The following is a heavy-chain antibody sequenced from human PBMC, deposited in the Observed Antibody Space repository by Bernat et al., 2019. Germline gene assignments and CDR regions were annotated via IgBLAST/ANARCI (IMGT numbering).Heavy chain of an antibody. CDR3: ARSWGDYGDYGWYFEL. Sequence: EVQLVESGGGLVQPGGSLRLSCAASGFTVSSNYMSWVRQAPGKGLEWVSVIYSGGSTYYADSVKGRFTISRDNSKNTLYLQMNSLRAEDTAVYYCARSWGDYGDYGWYFELWGRGTLVTVSS. CDR2: IYSGGST. CDR1: GFTVSSNY. D-gene: IGHD4-17*01. V-gene: IGHV3-66*01. J-gene: IGHJ2*01.